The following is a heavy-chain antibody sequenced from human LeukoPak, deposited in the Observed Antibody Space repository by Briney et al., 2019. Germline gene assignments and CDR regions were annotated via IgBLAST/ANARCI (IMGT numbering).Heavy chain of an antibody. CDR3: TTDTWGYRGYSGYDLVGDY. J-gene: IGHJ4*02. CDR1: GFTFSNAW. V-gene: IGHV3-15*01. D-gene: IGHD5-12*01. Sequence: GGSLRLSCAASGFTFSNAWMSWVRHAPGKGLEWGGRIKSKSDGGTTDDAAPVKGRFTISRDHPTNTLYLQMNSLKTEDTAVYYCTTDTWGYRGYSGYDLVGDYWGQGTLVTVSS. CDR2: IKSKSDGGTT.